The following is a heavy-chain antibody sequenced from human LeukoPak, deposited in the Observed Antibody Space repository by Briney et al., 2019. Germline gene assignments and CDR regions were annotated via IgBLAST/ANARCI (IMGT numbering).Heavy chain of an antibody. CDR3: ATLSSGSLVPYYFDY. CDR2: VDPEDGET. CDR1: GYTFTDYY. J-gene: IGHJ4*02. D-gene: IGHD1-26*01. Sequence: ASVKVSCKVSGYTFTDYYMHWVQQAPGKGLEWMGLVDPEDGETIYAEKFQGRVTITADTSTDTAYMELSSLRSEDTAVYYCATLSSGSLVPYYFDYWGQGTPVTVSS. V-gene: IGHV1-69-2*01.